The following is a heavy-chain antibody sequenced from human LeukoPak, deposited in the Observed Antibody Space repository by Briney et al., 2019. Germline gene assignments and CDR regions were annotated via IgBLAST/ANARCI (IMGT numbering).Heavy chain of an antibody. CDR1: RFTFSSYG. J-gene: IGHJ4*02. D-gene: IGHD1-26*01. V-gene: IGHV3-23*01. CDR2: ISDSGGST. Sequence: GGSLRLSCAASRFTFSSYGMSWVRQAPGKGLEWVSGISDSGGSTYYADSMKGRFTISRDNSKHTLYLQMNSLRAEDTAVYYCAKDRSIGTYYTFDHWGQGTLVTVSS. CDR3: AKDRSIGTYYTFDH.